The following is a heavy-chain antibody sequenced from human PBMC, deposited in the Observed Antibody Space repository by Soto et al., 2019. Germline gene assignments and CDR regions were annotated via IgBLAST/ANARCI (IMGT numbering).Heavy chain of an antibody. Sequence: QVELQESGPGLVKPSETLSLKCSVSSGSISNYYWSWIRQPAGGALEWIGRVYSTGTTDYNPSLQSRITMSVDTSKNQFFLNLSPVTAXXXXXXYXAREKDYYHSALDVWGQGTTVTV. CDR2: VYSTGTT. CDR3: AREKDYYHSALDV. CDR1: SGSISNYY. V-gene: IGHV4-4*07. J-gene: IGHJ6*02.